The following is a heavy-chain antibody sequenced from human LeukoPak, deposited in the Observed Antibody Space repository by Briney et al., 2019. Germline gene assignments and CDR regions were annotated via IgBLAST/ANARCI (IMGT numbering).Heavy chain of an antibody. Sequence: SGGSLRLSCAASGFTVSSNYMSWVRQAPGKGLEWVSVLYKDDSTYYADSVRGRFTISRDNSKNTLYVQMNSLRDEDTAVYYCAKDQRWESPHYLDSWGQGTLVTVSS. V-gene: IGHV3-53*01. CDR3: AKDQRWESPHYLDS. J-gene: IGHJ4*02. D-gene: IGHD1-26*01. CDR1: GFTVSSNY. CDR2: LYKDDST.